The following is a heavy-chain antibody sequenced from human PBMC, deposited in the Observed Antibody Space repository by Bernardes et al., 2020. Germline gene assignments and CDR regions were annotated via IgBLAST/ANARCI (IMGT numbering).Heavy chain of an antibody. Sequence: ASVKVSCKASGYTFTSYDINWVRQATGQGLEWMGWMNPKSGNTGYAQKFQGRVTMTRNTSISTAYMELSSLRSEDTAVYYCARRLSVLVVVPAAMGVGYNWFDPWGQGTLVTVSS. CDR2: MNPKSGNT. D-gene: IGHD2-2*01. CDR3: ARRLSVLVVVPAAMGVGYNWFDP. J-gene: IGHJ5*02. V-gene: IGHV1-8*01. CDR1: GYTFTSYD.